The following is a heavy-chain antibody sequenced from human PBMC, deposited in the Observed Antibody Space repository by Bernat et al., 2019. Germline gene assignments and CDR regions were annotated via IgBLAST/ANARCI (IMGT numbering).Heavy chain of an antibody. CDR1: GYTFSKSG. D-gene: IGHD3-3*02. J-gene: IGHJ4*02. CDR2: IWGDGSKK. CDR3: AKGTSGAGDFDY. Sequence: QVQLVESGGGVVQAGRSLRLSCAASGYTFSKSGMHWVRQAPGQGLEWVAVIWGDGSKKFYADSVKGRFSISKDDSKNTLYLQMNSLTAEDTSVYYCAKGTSGAGDFDYWGQGALVTVSS. V-gene: IGHV3-33*06.